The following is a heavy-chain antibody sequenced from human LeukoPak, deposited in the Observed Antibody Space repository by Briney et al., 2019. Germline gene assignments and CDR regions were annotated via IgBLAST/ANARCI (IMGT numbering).Heavy chain of an antibody. V-gene: IGHV1-58*02. CDR3: AADRGYYYSGLDV. J-gene: IGHJ6*02. D-gene: IGHD3-10*01. CDR2: IVVGSGNT. CDR1: GITFANSA. Sequence: SVSVAFKASGITFANSAMHWVRQARGQPREWIEWIVVGSGNTNYAQKVQERVTMTRDMSTSTACMELSSVSSEDTAVYYCAADRGYYYSGLDVWGQGTTVTVSS.